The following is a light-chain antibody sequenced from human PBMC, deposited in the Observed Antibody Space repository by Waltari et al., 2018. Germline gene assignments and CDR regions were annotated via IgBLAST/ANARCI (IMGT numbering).Light chain of an antibody. V-gene: IGKV3-11*01. CDR2: DAS. Sequence: EIVLTQSPATLSFSPGERATLSCRASQSIGSHLAWFQQKHGQAPRLLIYDASNTATGIPARFSGSGSGTDFTLTISSLEPEDFAVYYCQQRSTWPLTFGGGTKVEIK. CDR1: QSIGSH. CDR3: QQRSTWPLT. J-gene: IGKJ4*01.